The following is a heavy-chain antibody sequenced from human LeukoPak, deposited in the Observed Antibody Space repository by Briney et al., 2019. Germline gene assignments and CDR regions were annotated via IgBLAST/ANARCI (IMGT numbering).Heavy chain of an antibody. V-gene: IGHV5-51*01. CDR2: IYPGDSAT. CDR1: GYSFTSHW. D-gene: IGHD3-10*01. Sequence: GESLQISFKGSGYSFTSHWIGWVRQTPGKGLEWMGIIYPGDSATRYSPSFQGQVTISADKSISTAYLQWSSLKASDTAMYYCASPYGSGSKYPYYFDFWGQGTLVTVSS. J-gene: IGHJ4*02. CDR3: ASPYGSGSKYPYYFDF.